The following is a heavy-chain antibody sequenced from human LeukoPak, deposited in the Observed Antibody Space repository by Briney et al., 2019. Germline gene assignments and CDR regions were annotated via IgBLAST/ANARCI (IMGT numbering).Heavy chain of an antibody. J-gene: IGHJ3*02. D-gene: IGHD3-16*02. V-gene: IGHV3-7*01. CDR3: ARGFNLPLGEFSVII. CDR2: IRQDGSEK. Sequence: GGSLRLSCAASGFTFSNFWMSWVRQLPGKGLEWVANIRQDGSEKYFVDSVKGRFTISRDNAQNSLYLQMNSLRAEDTAVYYCARGFNLPLGEFSVIIWGQGTMVTVSS. CDR1: GFTFSNFW.